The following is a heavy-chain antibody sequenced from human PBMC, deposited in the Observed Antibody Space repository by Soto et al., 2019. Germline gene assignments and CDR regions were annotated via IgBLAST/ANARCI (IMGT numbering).Heavy chain of an antibody. CDR3: ASYSHKCY. J-gene: IGHJ4*02. D-gene: IGHD1-26*01. CDR2: IYRGGST. V-gene: IGHV3-66*01. CDR1: GFTVSTNY. Sequence: EEQLVESGGDLVQPGGSLRLSCAASGFTVSTNYMSWVRQAPGKGLEWVSLIYRGGSTYYADSVKGRLTIFRESPKNTLYLQMNSLRAEDTAMYYCASYSHKCYCCQGNLGTVSS.